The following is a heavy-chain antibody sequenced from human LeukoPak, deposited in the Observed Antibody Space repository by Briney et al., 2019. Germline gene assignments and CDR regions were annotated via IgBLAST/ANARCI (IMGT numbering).Heavy chain of an antibody. CDR2: IYPGDSET. J-gene: IGHJ4*02. CDR1: GSRFISYY. Sequence: GGPLQISLKASGSRFISYYIGGVGRMPGKGLEWIGIIYPGDSETRYSPSFQGQVTISADKSISTAYLQWTSLKASDTAIYYCARPRTDYYGSGSYYCDYWGQGTLVTVSS. D-gene: IGHD3-10*01. V-gene: IGHV5-51*01. CDR3: ARPRTDYYGSGSYYCDY.